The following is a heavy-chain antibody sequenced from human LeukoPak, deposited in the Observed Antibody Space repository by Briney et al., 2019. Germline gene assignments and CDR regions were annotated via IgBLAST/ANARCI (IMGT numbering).Heavy chain of an antibody. CDR3: ARNTAGLTFDY. Sequence: GGPLRLSCAASGFTFSSYWMHWVRQAAGKGLVWVSCIKSDGSSTNYADSVKGRFTISRGNAENTLYLQMNSLRAEDTAVYYCARNTAGLTFDYWGQGTLVTVSS. CDR1: GFTFSSYW. J-gene: IGHJ4*02. CDR2: IKSDGSST. D-gene: IGHD5-18*01. V-gene: IGHV3-74*01.